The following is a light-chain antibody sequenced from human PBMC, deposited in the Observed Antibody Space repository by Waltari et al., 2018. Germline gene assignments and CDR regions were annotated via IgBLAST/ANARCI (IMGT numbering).Light chain of an antibody. CDR1: NIGSES. V-gene: IGLV3-21*04. Sequence: VLTQPPSVSAAPGETATLTCGRRNIGSESVHWYQQKPGQAPILLMFSDSDRPSGIPGRFSGSNSGDTATLTISRVEAGDEADYYCQVWDSASYHALFGGGTKLTVL. J-gene: IGLJ2*01. CDR2: SDS. CDR3: QVWDSASYHAL.